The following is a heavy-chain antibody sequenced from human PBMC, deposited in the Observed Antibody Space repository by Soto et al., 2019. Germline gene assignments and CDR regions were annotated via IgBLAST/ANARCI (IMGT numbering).Heavy chain of an antibody. J-gene: IGHJ6*03. V-gene: IGHV4-34*01. CDR1: GGSFSGYY. CDR2: INHSGST. CDR3: ARRNYDFWSGYPKRYMDV. D-gene: IGHD3-3*01. Sequence: SETLSLTCAVYGGSFSGYYWSWIRQPPGKGLEWIGEINHSGSTNYDPSLKSRVTISVDTSKNQFSLKLSSVTAADTAVYYCARRNYDFWSGYPKRYMDVWGKGTTVTVSS.